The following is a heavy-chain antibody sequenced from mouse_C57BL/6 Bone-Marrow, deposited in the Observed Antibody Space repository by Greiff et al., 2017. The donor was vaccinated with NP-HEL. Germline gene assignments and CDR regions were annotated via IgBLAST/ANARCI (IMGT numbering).Heavy chain of an antibody. V-gene: IGHV1-69*01. CDR2: IDPSDSYT. J-gene: IGHJ4*01. Sequence: QVQLQQPGAELVMPGASVKLSCKASGYTFTSYWMHWVKQRPGQGLEWIGEIDPSDSYTNYNQKFKGKSTLTVDKSSSTAYRQLSSLTSEDSAVYYCARESSYYAYAMDYWGRGTSVTGSS. CDR3: ARESSYYAYAMDY. CDR1: GYTFTSYW. D-gene: IGHD2-10*01.